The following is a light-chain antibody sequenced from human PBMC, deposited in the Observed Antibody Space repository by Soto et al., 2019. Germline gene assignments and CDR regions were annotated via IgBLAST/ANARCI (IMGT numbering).Light chain of an antibody. Sequence: QSALTQPASVSGSPGQSITISCSGTTSDVGGYDVVSWYQQLPGTAPKLLIYSNNQRPSGVPERFSGSKSGTSASLAISGLRSEDEADYYCAAWDDSLSVVFGGGTKLTVL. J-gene: IGLJ2*01. CDR2: SNN. CDR1: TSDVGGYDV. V-gene: IGLV1-47*02. CDR3: AAWDDSLSVV.